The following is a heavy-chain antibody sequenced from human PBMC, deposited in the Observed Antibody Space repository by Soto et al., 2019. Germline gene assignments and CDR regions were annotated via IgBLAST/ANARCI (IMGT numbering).Heavy chain of an antibody. CDR1: GFPFGNYA. CDR3: AKGPRLQLAY. Sequence: PGGSLRLSCTASGFPFGNYAMYWVRQAPGKGLEWVSGISGGGDGTNYADSVKGRFTVSRDNSRNTMYLQMNSLRAEDTAVYYCAKGPRLQLAYWGQGTLVTVSS. CDR2: ISGGGDGT. V-gene: IGHV3-23*01. J-gene: IGHJ4*02. D-gene: IGHD1-1*01.